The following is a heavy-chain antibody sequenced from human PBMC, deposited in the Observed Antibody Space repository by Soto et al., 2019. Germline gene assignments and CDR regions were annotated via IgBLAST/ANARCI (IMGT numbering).Heavy chain of an antibody. V-gene: IGHV3-30-3*01. CDR3: APDPVYYYDSSGYYFDY. D-gene: IGHD3-22*01. Sequence: EGSVRLSCAASGFTFSSYDMRWVRQAPGKGLEWVAVISYDGSNKYYADSVKGRFTISRDNSQNTLYLQMNSLRAEDTAVYYCAPDPVYYYDSSGYYFDYCGQGTLVTVSS. J-gene: IGHJ4*02. CDR2: ISYDGSNK. CDR1: GFTFSSYD.